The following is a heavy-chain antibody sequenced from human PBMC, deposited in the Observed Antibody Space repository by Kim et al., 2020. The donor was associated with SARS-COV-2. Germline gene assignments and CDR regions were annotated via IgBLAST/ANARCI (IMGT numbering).Heavy chain of an antibody. CDR1: GVTFSDYA. J-gene: IGHJ6*03. V-gene: IGHV3-23*01. CDR2: ISDSGGRT. Sequence: GGSLRLSCAASGVTFSDYAMTWVRQVPGKGLEWVSGISDSGGRTYYADSVKGRFTISRDNSKNTLFVQMNSLRAEDTAVSYCAKGRSGSSLYYMDVWGKG. CDR3: AKGRSGSSLYYMDV. D-gene: IGHD1-26*01.